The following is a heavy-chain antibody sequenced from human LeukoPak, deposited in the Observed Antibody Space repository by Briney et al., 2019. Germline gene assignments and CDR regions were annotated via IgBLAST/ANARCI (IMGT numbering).Heavy chain of an antibody. V-gene: IGHV4-59*01. D-gene: IGHD1-26*01. Sequence: SETLSLTCTVSGDSISTYYWSWIRQPPGKGLEWIGYVYYSGSTNYNPSLKSRVTISVDTSKNQFSLKLRSVTAADTAVYYCAGVGAIYFDYWGQGTLVTVSS. CDR2: VYYSGST. CDR1: GDSISTYY. CDR3: AGVGAIYFDY. J-gene: IGHJ4*02.